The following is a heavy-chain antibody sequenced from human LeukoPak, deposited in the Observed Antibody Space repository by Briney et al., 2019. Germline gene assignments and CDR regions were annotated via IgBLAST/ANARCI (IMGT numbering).Heavy chain of an antibody. CDR3: ARRAYSRAYYYFDH. CDR2: IFYSGST. CDR1: GGSISSYY. Sequence: PSETLSLTCTVSGGSISSYYWSWIRQPPGKGPEWIGYIFYSGSTNYNPSLQSRVTISIDTSKNQFSLKLSSVTAADTAVYYCARRAYSRAYYYFDHWGQGTLVTVSS. J-gene: IGHJ4*02. D-gene: IGHD3-22*01. V-gene: IGHV4-59*01.